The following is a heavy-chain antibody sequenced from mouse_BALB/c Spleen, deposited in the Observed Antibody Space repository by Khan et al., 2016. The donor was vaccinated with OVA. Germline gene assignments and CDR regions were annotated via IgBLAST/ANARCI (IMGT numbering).Heavy chain of an antibody. CDR3: TRDISGY. V-gene: IGHV1-7*01. D-gene: IGHD1-3*01. CDR2: INPTSGYT. CDR1: GYTFSTYW. J-gene: IGHJ2*01. Sequence: QVQLKESGAALAKPGASVKMSCKASGYTFSTYWMHWVKQRPGQGLEWIGYINPTSGYTDYNEKFKDKATLSADKSSSTAYMQLSRLTSEDSAVYYCTRDISGYWGQGTTLTVSS.